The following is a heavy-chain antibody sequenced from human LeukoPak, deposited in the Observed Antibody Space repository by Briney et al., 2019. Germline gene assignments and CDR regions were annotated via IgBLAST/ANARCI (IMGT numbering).Heavy chain of an antibody. V-gene: IGHV4-39*01. CDR1: GGSISSGGYY. D-gene: IGHD5-18*01. Sequence: PSETLSLTCTVSGGSISSGGYYWSWIRQPPGKGLEWIGSIYYSGSTYYNASLKSRVTISVDTSKKQFSLTLTSVTAADTAVYYCASRGYTYGPLDWGQGTLVSVSS. J-gene: IGHJ4*02. CDR2: IYYSGST. CDR3: ASRGYTYGPLD.